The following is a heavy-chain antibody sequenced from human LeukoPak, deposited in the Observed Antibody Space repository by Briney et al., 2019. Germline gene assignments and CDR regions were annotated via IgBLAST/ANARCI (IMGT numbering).Heavy chain of an antibody. V-gene: IGHV3-30*02. CDR1: GFTFSSYG. CDR3: AKDPLLYSSGWFFDY. D-gene: IGHD6-19*01. J-gene: IGHJ4*02. Sequence: PGGSLRLSCAASGFTFSSYGMHWVRQAPGKGLEWVAFIRYDGSNKYYADSVKSRFTISRDNSKNTLYLQMNSLRAEDTAVYYCAKDPLLYSSGWFFDYWGQGTLVTVSS. CDR2: IRYDGSNK.